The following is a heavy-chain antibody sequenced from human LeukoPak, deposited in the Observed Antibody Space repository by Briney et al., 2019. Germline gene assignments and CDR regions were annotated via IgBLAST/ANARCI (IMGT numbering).Heavy chain of an antibody. J-gene: IGHJ6*03. V-gene: IGHV1-2*02. D-gene: IGHD5-12*01. CDR3: ARGQRVGYSGYDYSGRDYYYYMDV. CDR1: GYTFTGYY. CDR2: INPNSGGT. Sequence: ASVKVSCKASGYTFTGYYMHWVRQAPGQGLEWMGWINPNSGGTNYAQKFQGRVTITADKSTSTAYMELSSLRSEDTAVYYCARGQRVGYSGYDYSGRDYYYYMDVWGKGTTVTVSS.